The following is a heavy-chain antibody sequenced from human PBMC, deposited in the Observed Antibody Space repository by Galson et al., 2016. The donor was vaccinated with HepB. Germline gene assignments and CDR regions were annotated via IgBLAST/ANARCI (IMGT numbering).Heavy chain of an antibody. Sequence: SLRLSCAASGFTFSYYYMSWIRQAPGKGLEWVSYISGDGRTINYADSVKGRFTISRGNAKNSLYLHMNGLTGEDTAVYYCAKDIGVVGRYYYYGMDVWGQATSVTASS. D-gene: IGHD5-12*01. V-gene: IGHV3-11*01. CDR2: ISGDGRTI. CDR3: AKDIGVVGRYYYYGMDV. J-gene: IGHJ6*02. CDR1: GFTFSYYY.